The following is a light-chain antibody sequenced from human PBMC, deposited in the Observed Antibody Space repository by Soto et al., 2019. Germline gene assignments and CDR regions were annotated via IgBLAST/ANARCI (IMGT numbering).Light chain of an antibody. CDR1: QSVSSYY. CDR3: QQLNSYPIT. V-gene: IGKV3D-20*02. Sequence: EIVLTQSPGTLSLSPGEIATLSCRASQSVSSYYLAWYQQKPGQAPRLLIYAASSRATGIPDRFSGGGSGTDFTLTISRLEPEDFATYFCQQLNSYPITFGQGTRLEI. J-gene: IGKJ5*01. CDR2: AAS.